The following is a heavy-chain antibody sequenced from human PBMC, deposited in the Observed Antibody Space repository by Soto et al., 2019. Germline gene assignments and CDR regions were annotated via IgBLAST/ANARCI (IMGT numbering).Heavy chain of an antibody. D-gene: IGHD2-15*01. CDR1: GYTFSNYY. CDR2: INPSGGST. V-gene: IGHV1-46*01. J-gene: IGHJ4*02. CDR3: ARGNFVVVVVTQGSYFDY. Sequence: QVQLVQSGAEVEKPGASVKVSCKASGYTFSNYYMHWVRQVPGQGLEWMGTINPSGGSTSYAQKFQGRINLTRKTSTGTVYMELRSLKSEDTAVYYCARGNFVVVVVTQGSYFDYWGQGTLVTVSS.